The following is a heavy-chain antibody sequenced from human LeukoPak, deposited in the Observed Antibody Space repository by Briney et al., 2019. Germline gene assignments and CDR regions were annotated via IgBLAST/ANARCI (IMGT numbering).Heavy chain of an antibody. CDR3: ATVYKDYMDV. Sequence: GASLKVSCKFSGDTLTKLSIHWVRQGPGNRLKWMGGFDPEDGARSLAQKFQDRVTMTEDTSTDTAYIEVSSLRSEDTAVYYCATVYKDYMDVWGKGTTVIVSS. D-gene: IGHD3-10*01. V-gene: IGHV1-24*01. CDR2: FDPEDGAR. CDR1: GDTLTKLS. J-gene: IGHJ6*03.